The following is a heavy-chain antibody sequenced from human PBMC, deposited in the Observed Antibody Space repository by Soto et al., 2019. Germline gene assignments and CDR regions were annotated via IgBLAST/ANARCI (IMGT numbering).Heavy chain of an antibody. Sequence: QVQLQQWGAGLLKPSETLSLTCAVYGGSFSGYYWSWIRQPPGKGLEWIGEINHSGSTNYNPSLKIRVTISVDTSKNQFSLKLSSVTAADTAVYYCARVWFGSGSYPMDYYYYYGMDVWGQGTTVTVSS. CDR1: GGSFSGYY. CDR2: INHSGST. CDR3: ARVWFGSGSYPMDYYYYYGMDV. J-gene: IGHJ6*02. V-gene: IGHV4-34*01. D-gene: IGHD1-26*01.